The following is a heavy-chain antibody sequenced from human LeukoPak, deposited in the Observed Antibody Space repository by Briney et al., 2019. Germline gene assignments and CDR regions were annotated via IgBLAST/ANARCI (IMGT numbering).Heavy chain of an antibody. Sequence: GASVKVSCKASGYTFTSYYMHWVRQAPGQGLEWMGWINPNSGGTNYAQKFQGRVTMTRDTSISTAYMELSRLRSDDTAVYYCARDGGDCSSTSCYTALDPWGQGTLVTVSS. CDR1: GYTFTSYY. D-gene: IGHD2-2*02. CDR3: ARDGGDCSSTSCYTALDP. J-gene: IGHJ5*02. CDR2: INPNSGGT. V-gene: IGHV1-2*02.